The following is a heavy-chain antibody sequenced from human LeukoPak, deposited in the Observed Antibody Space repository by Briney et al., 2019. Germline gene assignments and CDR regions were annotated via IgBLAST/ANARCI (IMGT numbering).Heavy chain of an antibody. V-gene: IGHV3-48*04. Sequence: GGSLRLSCAASGFTFSRAWMHWVRQSPGKGLVWVSYISSTSDTIYYADSVKGRFTISRDNAKNLPYLQMNSLRAEDTAVYNCARVLRYYYDSSGYSPDAFDIWAKGQWSPPLQ. J-gene: IGHJ3*02. CDR3: ARVLRYYYDSSGYSPDAFDI. CDR2: ISSTSDTI. D-gene: IGHD3-22*01. CDR1: GFTFSRAW.